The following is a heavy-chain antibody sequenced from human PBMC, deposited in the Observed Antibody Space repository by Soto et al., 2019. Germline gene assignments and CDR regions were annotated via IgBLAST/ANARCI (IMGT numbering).Heavy chain of an antibody. CDR2: INHSGST. J-gene: IGHJ5*02. Sequence: NPSETLSLTCAVYGGSFSGYYWSWIRQPPGKGLEWIGEINHSGSTNYNPSLKSRVTISVDTSKNQFSLKLSSVTAADTAVYYCARGAGGRNTRNYLRHNWFDPWGQGTLVTVSS. D-gene: IGHD1-7*01. CDR3: ARGAGGRNTRNYLRHNWFDP. CDR1: GGSFSGYY. V-gene: IGHV4-34*01.